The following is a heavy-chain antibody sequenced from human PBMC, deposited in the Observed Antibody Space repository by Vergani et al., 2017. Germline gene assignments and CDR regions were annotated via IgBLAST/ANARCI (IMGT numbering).Heavy chain of an antibody. J-gene: IGHJ3*02. CDR1: GGSFNSGSYY. CDR3: ERGNPYVDFDI. CDR2: IHTNGVI. Sequence: QVQLQESGPGLVKPSQTLSLTCTVSGGSFNSGSYYWSGLRQPAGKRLEWIGRIHTNGVIHYNPSLNSRATIPVDTSRNQISLKLTSVTATDTAIYFCERGNPYVDFDIWGQGTMITVSS. V-gene: IGHV4-61*02. D-gene: IGHD3-16*01.